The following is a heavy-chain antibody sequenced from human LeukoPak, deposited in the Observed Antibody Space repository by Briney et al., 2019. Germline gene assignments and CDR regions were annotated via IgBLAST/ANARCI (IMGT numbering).Heavy chain of an antibody. CDR1: GYTFTSYG. V-gene: IGHV1-18*01. Sequence: ASVKVSCEASGYTFTSYGISWVRQAPGQGLEWMGWISAYNGNTNYAQKLQGRVTMTTDTSTSTAYMELRSLRSDDTAVYYCARALYHRGYMDVWGKGTTVTVSS. CDR2: ISAYNGNT. CDR3: ARALYHRGYMDV. D-gene: IGHD1-14*01. J-gene: IGHJ6*03.